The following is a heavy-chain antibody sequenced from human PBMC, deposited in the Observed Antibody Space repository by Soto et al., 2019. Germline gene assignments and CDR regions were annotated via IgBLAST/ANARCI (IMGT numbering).Heavy chain of an antibody. CDR1: GGSISSGDYY. J-gene: IGHJ2*01. V-gene: IGHV4-30-4*01. CDR2: IYYSGST. CDR3: ARSLGDYHPYWYFDL. Sequence: PSETLSLTCTVSGGSISSGDYYWSWIRQPPGKGLEWIGYIYYSGSTYYNPSLKSRVTISVDTSKNQFSLKLSSVTAADTAVYYCARSLGDYHPYWYFDLWGRGTLVTVSS. D-gene: IGHD4-17*01.